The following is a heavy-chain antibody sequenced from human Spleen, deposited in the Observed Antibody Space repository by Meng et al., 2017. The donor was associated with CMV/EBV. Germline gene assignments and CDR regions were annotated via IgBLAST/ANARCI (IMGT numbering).Heavy chain of an antibody. D-gene: IGHD5-18*01. V-gene: IGHV5-51*01. CDR1: GYSFTSYW. Sequence: KVSYKGSGYSFTSYWIGWVRQMPGKGLEWMGIIYPGDSDSRYSPSFQGRVTISADKSISTAYLQWSSLKASDSAMYYCARLRRGYSNGPFEYWGQGTLVTVSS. CDR2: IYPGDSDS. CDR3: ARLRRGYSNGPFEY. J-gene: IGHJ4*02.